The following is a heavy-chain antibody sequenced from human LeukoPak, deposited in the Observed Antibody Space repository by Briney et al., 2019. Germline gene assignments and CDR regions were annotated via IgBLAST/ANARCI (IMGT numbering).Heavy chain of an antibody. V-gene: IGHV1-2*02. Sequence: GSVKVSCKASGYTFTGYYMHWVRQAPGQGLEWMGWINPNSGGTNYAQKFQGRVTMTRDTSISTAYMELSRLRSDDTAVYYCARSYYDSSGSTHWGFDYWGQGTLVTVSS. CDR3: ARSYYDSSGSTHWGFDY. J-gene: IGHJ4*02. CDR2: INPNSGGT. D-gene: IGHD3-22*01. CDR1: GYTFTGYY.